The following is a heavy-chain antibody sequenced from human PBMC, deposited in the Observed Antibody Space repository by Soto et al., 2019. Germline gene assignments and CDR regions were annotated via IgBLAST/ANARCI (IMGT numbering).Heavy chain of an antibody. CDR3: ARDLLVHIGYFDY. V-gene: IGHV3-30-3*01. Sequence: VAVISYDGSNKYYAASVKGRFTISRDNSKNTLYLQMNSLRAEDTAVYYCARDLLVHIGYFDYWGQGTLVTVSS. J-gene: IGHJ4*02. CDR2: ISYDGSNK. D-gene: IGHD2-8*02.